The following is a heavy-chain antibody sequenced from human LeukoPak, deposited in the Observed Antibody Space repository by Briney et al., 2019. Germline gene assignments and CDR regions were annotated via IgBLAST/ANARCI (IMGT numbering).Heavy chain of an antibody. D-gene: IGHD1-1*01. CDR2: INWNGDNT. J-gene: IGHJ6*02. Sequence: PGGSLRPSCAASGFKFDDYGMSWVRQAPGKGLEWVSGINWNGDNTGYADSVKGRFTISRDDARNSLNLQINSLRAEDTALYHCAKDQGRGWYTMDVWGQGTTVTVSS. V-gene: IGHV3-20*01. CDR3: AKDQGRGWYTMDV. CDR1: GFKFDDYG.